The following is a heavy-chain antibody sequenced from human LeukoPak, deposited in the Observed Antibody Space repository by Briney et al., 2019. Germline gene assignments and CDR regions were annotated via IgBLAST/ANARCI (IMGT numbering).Heavy chain of an antibody. J-gene: IGHJ4*02. Sequence: ASVKVSCKASRATFTASHIHWLRQAPGQGLEWMGWINADSGATKYPQKFEGRVTITRDTSVSTAYMELSRLKSDDTGVYYCAKVVGWFPFDSWGQGTLVTVFS. D-gene: IGHD2-15*01. CDR1: RATFTASH. V-gene: IGHV1-2*02. CDR2: INADSGAT. CDR3: AKVVGWFPFDS.